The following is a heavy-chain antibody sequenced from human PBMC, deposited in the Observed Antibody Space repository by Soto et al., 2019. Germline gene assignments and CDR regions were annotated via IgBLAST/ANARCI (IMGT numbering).Heavy chain of an antibody. J-gene: IGHJ5*02. CDR2: ISGSGGST. CDR1: GFTFSSYA. Sequence: GGSLRLSCAASGFTFSSYAMSWVRQAPGKGLEWVSAISGSGGSTYYADSVKGRFTISRDNSKNTLYLQMNSLRAEDTAVYYCAKDHQGWDYYGSGSYPNWFDPWGQGTLVTVSS. CDR3: AKDHQGWDYYGSGSYPNWFDP. D-gene: IGHD3-10*01. V-gene: IGHV3-23*01.